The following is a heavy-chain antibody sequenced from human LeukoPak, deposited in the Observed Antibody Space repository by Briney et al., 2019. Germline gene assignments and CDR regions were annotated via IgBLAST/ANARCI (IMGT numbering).Heavy chain of an antibody. D-gene: IGHD2-21*02. CDR3: ARACGGDCYAFDY. CDR2: ISYDGSNK. Sequence: PGRSLRLSCAASGFTFSSYAMHWVRRAPGKGLEWVAVISYDGSNKYYADSVKGRFTISRDNSKNTLYLQMNSLRAEDTAVYYCARACGGDCYAFDYWGQGTLVTVSS. CDR1: GFTFSSYA. V-gene: IGHV3-30*01. J-gene: IGHJ4*02.